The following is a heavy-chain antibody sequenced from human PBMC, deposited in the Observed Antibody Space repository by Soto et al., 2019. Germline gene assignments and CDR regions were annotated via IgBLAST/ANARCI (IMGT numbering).Heavy chain of an antibody. V-gene: IGHV1-18*01. CDR2: ISAYNGNT. D-gene: IGHD3-10*01. CDR3: ARDLPVRGVIMAYYYYGMDV. J-gene: IGHJ6*02. CDR1: GYTFTSYG. Sequence: VKVSCKASGYTFTSYGISWVRQAPGQGLEWMGWISAYNGNTNYAQKLQGRVTMTTDTSTSTAYMELRSLRSDDTAVYYCARDLPVRGVIMAYYYYGMDVWGQGTTVTVSS.